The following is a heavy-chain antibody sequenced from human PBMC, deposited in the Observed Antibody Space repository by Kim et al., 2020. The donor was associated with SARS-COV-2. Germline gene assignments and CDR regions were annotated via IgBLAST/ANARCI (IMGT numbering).Heavy chain of an antibody. CDR1: GGSISSDY. D-gene: IGHD2-15*01. CDR2: SYYSGST. J-gene: IGHJ4*02. CDR3: ARDDGDCSGGSCRWGY. Sequence: SETLSLTCTVSGGSISSDYWSWIRQPPRKGLEWIVYSYYSGSTDYNPPLNSRVTISVDTSKNQFSLMLRAATAAETAVYYCARDDGDCSGGSCRWGYWGQGTLVTVSS. V-gene: IGHV4-59*01.